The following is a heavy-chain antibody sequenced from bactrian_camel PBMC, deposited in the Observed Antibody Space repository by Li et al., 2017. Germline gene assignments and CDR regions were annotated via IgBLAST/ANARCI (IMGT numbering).Heavy chain of an antibody. V-gene: IGHV3S6*01. D-gene: IGHD5*01. CDR3: CTNRMVGH. J-gene: IGHJ4*01. Sequence: HVQLVESGGGLVQPGGSLRLSCAASGFTFSSAYMYWVRQAPGKGLEWVSTIAVDSKDTYYVDTVKGRFTISGDNAKNTVYLQMDALKSEDTALYSCCTNRMVGHCGRGTQVTVS. CDR2: IAVDSKDT. CDR1: GFTFSSAY.